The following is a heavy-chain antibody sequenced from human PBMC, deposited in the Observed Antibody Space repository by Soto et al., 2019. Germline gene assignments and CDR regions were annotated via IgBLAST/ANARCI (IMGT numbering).Heavy chain of an antibody. D-gene: IGHD3-3*01. Sequence: QVQLVESGGGVVQPGTSLRLSCVASGFGFSVFGMHWVRQFPGKGLEWVAVISNDGSKRYYVDSVKGRFTISRDDSKNTLYLQMASLRVADTAVYYCAKDKVPNFDYWSSQRWFDPWGQGTPVTVSS. CDR3: AKDKVPNFDYWSSQRWFDP. V-gene: IGHV3-30*18. CDR2: ISNDGSKR. CDR1: GFGFSVFG. J-gene: IGHJ5*02.